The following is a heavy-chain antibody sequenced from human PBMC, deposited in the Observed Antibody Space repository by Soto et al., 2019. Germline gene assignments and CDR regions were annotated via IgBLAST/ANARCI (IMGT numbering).Heavy chain of an antibody. Sequence: QVQLVQSGAEVKKPGASVTVSCKASGYTFTNFGISWVRQAPGKGLEWMGWISAYNGNTNYAQNFQGRVTMTTDTSTSTDSMALRSLRSYDTAVYYCARGVTPIDYWGQGTLVTVSS. V-gene: IGHV1-18*01. D-gene: IGHD2-21*02. CDR2: ISAYNGNT. J-gene: IGHJ4*02. CDR3: ARGVTPIDY. CDR1: GYTFTNFG.